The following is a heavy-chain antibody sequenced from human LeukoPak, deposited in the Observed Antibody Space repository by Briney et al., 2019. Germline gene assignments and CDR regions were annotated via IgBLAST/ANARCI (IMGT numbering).Heavy chain of an antibody. Sequence: SETLSLTCSVSGAAIDNDYWTWIRQPAGKEPEWIGRIYGAGITNYNPSLKSRVTMSMDTSNNQVSLTLKSMTAADTAMYYCARPRGAGPVVSAFDIWGQGTMVTVSS. CDR2: IYGAGIT. D-gene: IGHD4/OR15-4a*01. J-gene: IGHJ3*02. CDR1: GAAIDNDY. CDR3: ARPRGAGPVVSAFDI. V-gene: IGHV4-4*07.